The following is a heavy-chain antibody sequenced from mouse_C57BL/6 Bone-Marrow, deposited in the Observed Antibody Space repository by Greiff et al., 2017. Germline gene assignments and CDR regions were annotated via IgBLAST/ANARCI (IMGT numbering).Heavy chain of an antibody. V-gene: IGHV14-4*01. CDR2: IDPENGDT. CDR1: GFNIKDDY. Sequence: EVQLQQSGAELVRPGASVKLSCTASGFNIKDDYMHWVKQRPEQGLEWIGWIDPENGDTEYASKFQGKATITADTSSNTAYLQLSSLTSEDTAVYYCTTRGLYYYGSSYFYAMDYWGQGTSVTVSS. D-gene: IGHD1-1*01. CDR3: TTRGLYYYGSSYFYAMDY. J-gene: IGHJ4*01.